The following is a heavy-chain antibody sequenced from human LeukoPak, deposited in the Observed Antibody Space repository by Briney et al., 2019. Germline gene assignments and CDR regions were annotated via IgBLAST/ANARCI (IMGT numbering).Heavy chain of an antibody. V-gene: IGHV4-59*01. Sequence: SETLSLTCTVSGGSISSYYWSWVRQPPGKGVEWLGYIHYSGSTTYSPSLKSGLTISVDTSKNQFSLKLSSVTAADTAVYYCARTRVRAYDAFDIWGQGTMVTVSS. D-gene: IGHD1-1*01. CDR2: IHYSGST. J-gene: IGHJ3*02. CDR1: GGSISSYY. CDR3: ARTRVRAYDAFDI.